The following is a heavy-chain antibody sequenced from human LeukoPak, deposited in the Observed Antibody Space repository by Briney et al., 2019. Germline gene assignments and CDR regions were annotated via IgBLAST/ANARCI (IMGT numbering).Heavy chain of an antibody. CDR3: ARPSYSGSYAFDY. J-gene: IGHJ4*02. V-gene: IGHV1-8*03. D-gene: IGHD1-26*01. CDR2: MNPNSGNT. Sequence: ASVRVSCKASGYTFTSYDINWVRQATGQGLEWMGWMNPNSGNTGYAQKFQGRVTITRNTSISTAYMELSSLRSEDTAVYYCARPSYSGSYAFDYWGQGTLVTVSS. CDR1: GYTFTSYD.